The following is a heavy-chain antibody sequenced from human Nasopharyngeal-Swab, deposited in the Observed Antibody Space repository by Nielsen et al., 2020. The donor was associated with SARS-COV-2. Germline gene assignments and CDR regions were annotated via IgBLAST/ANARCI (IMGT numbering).Heavy chain of an antibody. CDR1: GYTFTSYG. J-gene: IGHJ5*02. D-gene: IGHD3-10*01. CDR3: ARASYYYGSGGNWFDP. CDR2: ISAYNGNT. V-gene: IGHV1-18*03. Sequence: ASVKVSCKASGYTFTSYGISWVRQAPGQGLEWMGWISAYNGNTNYAQKLQGRVTMTTDTSTSTAYMELRSLRSDDMAVYYCARASYYYGSGGNWFDPWGQGTLVTVSS.